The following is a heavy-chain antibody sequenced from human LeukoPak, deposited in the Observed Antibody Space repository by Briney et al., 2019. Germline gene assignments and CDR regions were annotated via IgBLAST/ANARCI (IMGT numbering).Heavy chain of an antibody. Sequence: SVTVSCKASGGTFSSYAISWVRQAPGQGLEWMGGIIPIFGTANYAQKFQGRVTITADESTSTAYMELSSLRSEDTAVYYCAADGDIVVVPAAPYYYYGMDVWGKGTTVTVSS. CDR2: IIPIFGTA. CDR1: GGTFSSYA. J-gene: IGHJ6*04. CDR3: AADGDIVVVPAAPYYYYGMDV. V-gene: IGHV1-69*13. D-gene: IGHD2-2*01.